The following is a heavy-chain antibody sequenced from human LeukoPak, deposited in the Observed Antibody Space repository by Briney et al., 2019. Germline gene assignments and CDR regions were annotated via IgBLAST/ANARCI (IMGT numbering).Heavy chain of an antibody. CDR3: AKDRPKYCGADCSIFDY. D-gene: IGHD2-21*02. CDR2: VSHDGSNK. J-gene: IGHJ4*02. Sequence: PGRSLRLSCAASGFTFSSYGMHWVRQAPGKGLEWVAVVSHDGSNKYYADSVKGRFSISRDNSKNTLYLQMNSLSAGDTAIYYCAKDRPKYCGADCSIFDYWGQGTLVTVSS. CDR1: GFTFSSYG. V-gene: IGHV3-30*18.